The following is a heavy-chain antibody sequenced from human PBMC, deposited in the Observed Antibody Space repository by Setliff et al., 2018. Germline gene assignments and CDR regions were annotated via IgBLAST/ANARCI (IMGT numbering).Heavy chain of an antibody. D-gene: IGHD3-22*01. CDR2: VFVDGST. CDR1: GDSISTYY. CDR3: ARGITSGGYWGQRFLYLDV. V-gene: IGHV4-4*07. J-gene: IGHJ6*03. Sequence: PSETLSLTCTVSGDSISTYYWSWIRRPAGKGLEWIGRVFVDGSTNYNPSLKSRVTMSVDTSKNQFSLSLSSVTAADTAVYYCARGITSGGYWGQRFLYLDVWGRGTTVTVSS.